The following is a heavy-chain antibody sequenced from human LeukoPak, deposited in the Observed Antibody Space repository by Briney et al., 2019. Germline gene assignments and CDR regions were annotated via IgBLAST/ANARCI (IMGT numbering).Heavy chain of an antibody. V-gene: IGHV1-2*05. J-gene: IGHJ3*02. D-gene: IGHD3-22*01. CDR1: GYTFTGYY. CDR3: ARVVHYDSSGYYYVAAFDI. Sequence: VKVSXKASGYTFTGYYMHWVRQAPGQGLEWMGRINPNSGGKNYAQKFQGRVKMNRDTSKSTAYMEVRRLRYEDTGVYYCARVVHYDSSGYYYVAAFDIWGQGTMVTVSS. CDR2: INPNSGGK.